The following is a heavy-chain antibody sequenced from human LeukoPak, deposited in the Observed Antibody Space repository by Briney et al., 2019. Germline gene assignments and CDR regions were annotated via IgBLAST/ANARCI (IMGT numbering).Heavy chain of an antibody. V-gene: IGHV7-4-1*02. J-gene: IGHJ5*02. CDR3: ARPLARKYVDNWFDP. CDR1: GGTFSSYA. Sequence: RASVRVSCKASGGTFSSYAISWVRQAPGQGLEWMGWINTNTGNPTYAQGFTGRFVFSLDTSVSTAYLQISSLKAEDTAVYYCARPLARKYVDNWFDPWGQGTLVTVSS. CDR2: INTNTGNP. D-gene: IGHD2-21*01.